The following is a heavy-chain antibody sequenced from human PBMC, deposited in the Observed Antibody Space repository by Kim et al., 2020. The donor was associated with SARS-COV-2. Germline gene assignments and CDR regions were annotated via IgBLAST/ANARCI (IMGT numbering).Heavy chain of an antibody. CDR2: DK. D-gene: IGHD4-4*01. Sequence: DKRYSASLQSRLTTTKDTSKNQVVLTLINVDPVDTATYYCARAFDFSLDYWGQGTLVTVSS. J-gene: IGHJ4*02. CDR3: ARAFDFSLDY. V-gene: IGHV2-5*01.